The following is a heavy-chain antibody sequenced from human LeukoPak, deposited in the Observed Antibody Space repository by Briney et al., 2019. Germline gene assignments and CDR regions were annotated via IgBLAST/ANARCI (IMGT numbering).Heavy chain of an antibody. Sequence: GGSLRLSCAASGFNFDDYAMHWVRQAPGRGLEWVSLISRVGGRTYYIDSVKGRFSISRDNSKKSLYLQMNSVRPEDTALYYCAKDSTHSLNYMDVWGEGTTVTVSS. V-gene: IGHV3-43D*04. CDR2: ISRVGGRT. J-gene: IGHJ6*03. D-gene: IGHD2-15*01. CDR3: AKDSTHSLNYMDV. CDR1: GFNFDDYA.